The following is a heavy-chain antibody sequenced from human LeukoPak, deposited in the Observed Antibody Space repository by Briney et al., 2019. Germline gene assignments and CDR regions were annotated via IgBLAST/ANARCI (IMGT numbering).Heavy chain of an antibody. V-gene: IGHV1-8*01. CDR1: GYTFTSYD. D-gene: IGHD6-6*01. CDR2: MNPSSGNT. J-gene: IGHJ5*02. Sequence: ASVKVSCKASGYTFTSYDINWVRQATGQGLEWMGWMNPSSGNTGYAQKFQGRVTMTRNTSISTAYMELSSLRSEDTAVYYCATIAARPNWFDPWGQGTLVTVSS. CDR3: ATIAARPNWFDP.